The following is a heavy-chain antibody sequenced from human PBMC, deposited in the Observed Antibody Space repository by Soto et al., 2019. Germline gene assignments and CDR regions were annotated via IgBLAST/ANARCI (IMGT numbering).Heavy chain of an antibody. CDR3: ASDGGVADYRPFDY. Sequence: QVQLVQSGAEVKKPGSSVKVSCKASGGTFSSYAISWVRQAPGQGLEWMGGIIPIFGTADYAQKFQGRVTITADESTGTAHMEPSSLRSEATAVYYWASDGGVADYRPFDYWGQGTLVTVSS. CDR2: IIPIFGTA. D-gene: IGHD2-15*01. CDR1: GGTFSSYA. V-gene: IGHV1-69*12. J-gene: IGHJ4*02.